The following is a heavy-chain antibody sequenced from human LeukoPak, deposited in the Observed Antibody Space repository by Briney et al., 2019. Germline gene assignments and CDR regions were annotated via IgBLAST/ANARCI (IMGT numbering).Heavy chain of an antibody. V-gene: IGHV3-7*01. D-gene: IGHD3-22*01. J-gene: IGHJ4*02. CDR1: GFSFTSFW. Sequence: GDSLRLSCAASGFSFTSFWMTWVRQAPGKGLEWVANINQDGSEIYSVASVKGRFTISRDNAKNSVYLQMNSLRPEDTGVYYCARGNGDYDTSAYYRHYFDCWGQGTLVTVSS. CDR2: INQDGSEI. CDR3: ARGNGDYDTSAYYRHYFDC.